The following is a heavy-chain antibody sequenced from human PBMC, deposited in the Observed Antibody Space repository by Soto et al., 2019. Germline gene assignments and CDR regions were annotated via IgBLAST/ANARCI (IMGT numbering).Heavy chain of an antibody. D-gene: IGHD4-4*01. J-gene: IGHJ3*02. CDR2: ISYDGSNK. CDR3: ARVGSNYEGEAFEI. CDR1: GFTFSSYT. Sequence: GGSLRLSCAASGFTFSSYTMHWVRQATGKGLEWLAVISYDGSNKYYADSVKGRFTISRDNYNNTLYLQMNSLRAEDTAVYYCARVGSNYEGEAFEIWGQGTMVTV. V-gene: IGHV3-30-3*01.